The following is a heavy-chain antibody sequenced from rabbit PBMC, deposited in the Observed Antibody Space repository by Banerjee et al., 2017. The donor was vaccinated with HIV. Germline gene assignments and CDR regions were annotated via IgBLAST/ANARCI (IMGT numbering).Heavy chain of an antibody. V-gene: IGHV1S45*01. CDR2: VGAGSSGNT. J-gene: IGHJ4*01. Sequence: QEQLVEYGGDLVKPEGSLTLTCAASGFSFSSSYWMCWVRQAPGKGLEWIACVGAGSSGNTYYASWAKGRFTISKASSTTVTLQMTSLTAADTATYFCARDLAGVIGWNFNLWGPGTLVTVS. CDR1: GFSFSSSYW. D-gene: IGHD4-1*01. CDR3: ARDLAGVIGWNFNL.